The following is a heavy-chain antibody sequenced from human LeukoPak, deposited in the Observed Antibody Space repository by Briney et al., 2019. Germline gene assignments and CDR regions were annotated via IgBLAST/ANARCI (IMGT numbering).Heavy chain of an antibody. D-gene: IGHD1-1*01. CDR1: GFNFSSYA. V-gene: IGHV3-64*01. Sequence: GGSLRLSCAASGFNFSSYAMHWVREAPGKGLEYVSAISTNGDITYYANSVKGRFTISRNNSKNTLYLQMGSLRAEDMAVYFCARYATTGHDFWGQGPLVTVSS. CDR3: ARYATTGHDF. J-gene: IGHJ4*02. CDR2: ISTNGDIT.